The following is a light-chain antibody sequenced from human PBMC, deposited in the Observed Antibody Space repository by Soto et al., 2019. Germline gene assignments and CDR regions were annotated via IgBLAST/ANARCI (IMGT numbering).Light chain of an antibody. Sequence: DIVLTQSPGTLSLSPGERATLSCRASQSVRSGYLAWYQQIPGQAPRLLIYGASSRTTGIPDRFSGSGSGTDFTLTISRLEPEDFAVYYCHQYGSSPYTFGQGTNLEIK. CDR2: GAS. CDR3: HQYGSSPYT. CDR1: QSVRSGY. V-gene: IGKV3-20*01. J-gene: IGKJ2*01.